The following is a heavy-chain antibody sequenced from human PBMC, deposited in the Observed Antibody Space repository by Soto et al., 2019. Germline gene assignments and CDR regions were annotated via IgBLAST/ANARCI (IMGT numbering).Heavy chain of an antibody. J-gene: IGHJ5*02. CDR2: IYYSGST. CDR1: GGSISSYY. Sequence: SETLSLTCTVSGGSISSYYWSWIRQPPGKGLEWIGYIYYSGSTNYNPSLKSRVTISVDTSKNQFSLKLSSVTAADTAVYYCARSGGALLWFGEASDWFDPWGQGTLVNVS. CDR3: ARSGGALLWFGEASDWFDP. D-gene: IGHD3-10*01. V-gene: IGHV4-59*08.